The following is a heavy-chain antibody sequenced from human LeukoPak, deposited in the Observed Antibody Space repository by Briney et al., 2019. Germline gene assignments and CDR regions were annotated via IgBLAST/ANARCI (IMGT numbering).Heavy chain of an antibody. D-gene: IGHD3-10*01. CDR1: GYSFSIYG. CDR2: ISAYNGNT. J-gene: IGHJ4*02. CDR3: ARALFSGKQGY. Sequence: ASVKVSCKTSGYSFSIYGLTWVRQAPGQGLEWMGWISAYNGNTIYAQKLQGRLTMTTDTSTSTAYMELRSLSSDDTAVYYCARALFSGKQGYWGQGTLVTVSS. V-gene: IGHV1-18*01.